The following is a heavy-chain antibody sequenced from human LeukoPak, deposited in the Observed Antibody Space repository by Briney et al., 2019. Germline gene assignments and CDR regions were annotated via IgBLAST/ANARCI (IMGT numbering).Heavy chain of an antibody. CDR3: ARDPGLEWLFNAYYYGMDV. J-gene: IGHJ6*02. CDR1: GGSISSGGYY. CDR2: IYYSGST. Sequence: SETLSLTCTVSGGSISSGGYYWSWIRQPPGKGLEWIGYIYYSGSTNYNPSLKSRVTISVDTSKNQFSLKLSSVTAADTAVYYCARDPGLEWLFNAYYYGMDVWGQGTTVTVSS. V-gene: IGHV4-61*08. D-gene: IGHD3-3*01.